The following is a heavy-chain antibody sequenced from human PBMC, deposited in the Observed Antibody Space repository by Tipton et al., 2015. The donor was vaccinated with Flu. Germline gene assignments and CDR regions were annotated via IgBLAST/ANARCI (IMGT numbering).Heavy chain of an antibody. CDR2: IHHSGTT. CDR3: TSNRGSGSYFDA. J-gene: IGHJ4*02. V-gene: IGHV4-4*02. CDR1: GGSISSHNW. D-gene: IGHD1-26*01. Sequence: TLSLTCAVSGGSISSHNWWRWVRQPPGWGLEWIGEIHHSGTTDYEPSLTSRVTISVDKSKNQFSLKLNSVTAADTAVYYGTSNRGSGSYFDAWGQGTLVTVSS.